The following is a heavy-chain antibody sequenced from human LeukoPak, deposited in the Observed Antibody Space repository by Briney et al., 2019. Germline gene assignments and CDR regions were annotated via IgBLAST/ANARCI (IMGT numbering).Heavy chain of an antibody. Sequence: PGRSLRLSCAASGFTFGSYGMHWVRQAPGKGLEWVAVIWYDGSNKYYADSVKGRFTISRDNAKNSLYLQMNSLRAEDTAVYYCAREYCSGGFCYSDAFDIWGQGTMVTVSS. CDR1: GFTFGSYG. D-gene: IGHD2-15*01. V-gene: IGHV3-33*01. CDR2: IWYDGSNK. CDR3: AREYCSGGFCYSDAFDI. J-gene: IGHJ3*02.